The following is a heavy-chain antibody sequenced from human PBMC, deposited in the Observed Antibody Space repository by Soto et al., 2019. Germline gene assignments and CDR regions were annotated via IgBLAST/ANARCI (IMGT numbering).Heavy chain of an antibody. CDR2: ISYDGSNK. Sequence: QVQLVESGGGVVQPGRSLRLSCAASGFTFSSYAMHWVRQAPGKGLEWVAVISYDGSNKYYADSVKGRFTISRDNSKNTLYLQMNSLRAEDTAVYYCARGLGALSDGNIDFDYWGQGTLVTVSS. J-gene: IGHJ4*02. V-gene: IGHV3-30-3*01. D-gene: IGHD3-16*01. CDR1: GFTFSSYA. CDR3: ARGLGALSDGNIDFDY.